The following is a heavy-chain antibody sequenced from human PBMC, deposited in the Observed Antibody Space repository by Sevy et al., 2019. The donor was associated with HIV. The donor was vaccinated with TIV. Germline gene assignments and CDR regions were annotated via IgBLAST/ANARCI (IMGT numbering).Heavy chain of an antibody. D-gene: IGHD3-10*01. V-gene: IGHV3-7*03. Sequence: GGSLRLSCAASGFTFNRYWMGWVRQAPGKTLEWVANINQDGSETYVDSVKGRFTISRDNAKNSLYLQMNSLRAEDTAVYYCARGPDFGSMTDYFDPWGQGTLVTVSS. CDR1: GFTFNRYW. J-gene: IGHJ5*02. CDR3: ARGPDFGSMTDYFDP. CDR2: INQDGSET.